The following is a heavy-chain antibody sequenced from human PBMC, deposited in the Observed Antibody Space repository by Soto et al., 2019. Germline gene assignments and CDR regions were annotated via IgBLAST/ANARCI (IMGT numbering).Heavy chain of an antibody. J-gene: IGHJ3*02. CDR2: IYYSGST. V-gene: IGHV4-39*01. CDR1: GGSISSSSYY. CDR3: ARAGLVVVITPDAFDI. Sequence: PSETLSLTCTVSGGSISSSSYYWGWIRPPPGKGLEWIGSIYYSGSTYYNPSLKSRVTISVDTSKNQFSLKLSSVTAADTAVYYCARAGLVVVITPDAFDIWGQGTMVTVSS. D-gene: IGHD3-22*01.